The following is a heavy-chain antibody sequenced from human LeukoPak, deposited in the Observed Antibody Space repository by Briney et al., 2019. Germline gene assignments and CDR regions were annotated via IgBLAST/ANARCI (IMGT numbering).Heavy chain of an antibody. CDR3: ANWDSSSWLVDY. CDR2: ISGSGGST. J-gene: IGHJ4*02. V-gene: IGHV3-23*01. Sequence: PGGSLRLSCAASGFTFSSYAMSWVRQAPGKGLEWVSAISGSGGSTYYADSVKGRFTISRDNSKNTLYLQMNSLRAEDTAVYYCANWDSSSWLVDYWGQGTLVTVSS. D-gene: IGHD6-13*01. CDR1: GFTFSSYA.